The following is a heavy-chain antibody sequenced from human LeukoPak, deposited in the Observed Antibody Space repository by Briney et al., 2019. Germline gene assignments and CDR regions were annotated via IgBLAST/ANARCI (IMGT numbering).Heavy chain of an antibody. Sequence: AGGSLRLSCAASGFTFSRYDMHWVRHATGKGLEWVSGIGTAGDTYYAGSVKGRSTISRENAKNSLYLQMNSLTAGDTAVYYCAGAGSETQWRAFDFWGQGALVTVFS. J-gene: IGHJ4*02. CDR2: IGTAGDT. CDR3: AGAGSETQWRAFDF. D-gene: IGHD6-19*01. V-gene: IGHV3-13*01. CDR1: GFTFSRYD.